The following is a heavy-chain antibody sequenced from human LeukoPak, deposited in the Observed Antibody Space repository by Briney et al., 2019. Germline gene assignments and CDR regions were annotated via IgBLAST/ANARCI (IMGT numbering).Heavy chain of an antibody. Sequence: PSETLSLTCTVSGGSISSYYWSWIRQPPGKGLEWIGYIYYSGSTNYNPSLKSRVTISVDTSKNQFSLKLSSVTGADTAVYYCARGGKEPIDIWGQGTMVTVSS. CDR1: GGSISSYY. V-gene: IGHV4-59*01. J-gene: IGHJ3*02. D-gene: IGHD1-14*01. CDR2: IYYSGST. CDR3: ARGGKEPIDI.